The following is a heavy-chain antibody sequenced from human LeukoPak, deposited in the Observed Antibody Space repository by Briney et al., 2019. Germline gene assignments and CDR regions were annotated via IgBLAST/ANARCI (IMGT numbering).Heavy chain of an antibody. CDR3: ARGIGYYYGIDV. J-gene: IGHJ6*04. V-gene: IGHV4-59*01. D-gene: IGHD2-21*01. Sequence: SETLSHTCTVSGGSISSYYWSWIRQPPGKGLEWIGYIYYSGSTNYNPSLKSRVTISVDTSKNQFSLKLSSVTAADTAVYYCARGIGYYYGIDVWGKGTTVTVSS. CDR1: GGSISSYY. CDR2: IYYSGST.